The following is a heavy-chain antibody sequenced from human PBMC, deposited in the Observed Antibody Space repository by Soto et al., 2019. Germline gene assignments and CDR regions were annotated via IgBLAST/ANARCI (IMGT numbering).Heavy chain of an antibody. CDR2: IKQDGSEK. CDR3: ARHQVATTPGLDY. D-gene: IGHD5-12*01. V-gene: IGHV3-7*01. Sequence: EVQLVASGGGLVQPGGSLRLSCAASGFTFSNYWMSWVRQAPGKGLEWVANIKQDGSEKYYVDSVKGRFTISRDNAKNSLYMQTNSLRAEDTAVYYCARHQVATTPGLDYWGQGTLVTVSS. J-gene: IGHJ4*02. CDR1: GFTFSNYW.